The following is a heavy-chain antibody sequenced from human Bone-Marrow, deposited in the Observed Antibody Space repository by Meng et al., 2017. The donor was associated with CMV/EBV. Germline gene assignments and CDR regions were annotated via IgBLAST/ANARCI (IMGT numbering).Heavy chain of an antibody. J-gene: IGHJ5*02. D-gene: IGHD6-19*01. CDR2: IYYSGST. CDR1: GGSIRSGDYY. Sequence: SETLSLTCTVSGGSIRSGDYYWSWIRQPPGKGLEWIGSIYYSGSTYHNPSLKSRVTISVDTSKNQFSLKLSSVTAADTAMYYCARTTIAYLSCWHNWFDPWGQGILVTVSS. CDR3: ARTTIAYLSCWHNWFDP. V-gene: IGHV4-30-4*08.